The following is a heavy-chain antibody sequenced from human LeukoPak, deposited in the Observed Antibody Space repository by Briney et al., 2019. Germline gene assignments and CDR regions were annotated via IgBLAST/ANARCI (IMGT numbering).Heavy chain of an antibody. V-gene: IGHV1-18*01. D-gene: IGHD3-22*01. Sequence: ASVKLSCKASGYTFTSYGISWVRQAPGQGLEWMGWISVYNGNTNYAQKFQGRVTMTTDTSTSTSYMELRSLRYDDTAVYYCARDSYYYDSSGYYQYYFDYWGQGALVTVSS. CDR2: ISVYNGNT. J-gene: IGHJ4*02. CDR1: GYTFTSYG. CDR3: ARDSYYYDSSGYYQYYFDY.